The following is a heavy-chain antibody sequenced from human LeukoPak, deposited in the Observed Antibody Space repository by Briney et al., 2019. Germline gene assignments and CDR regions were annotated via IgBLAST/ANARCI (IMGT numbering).Heavy chain of an antibody. D-gene: IGHD3-3*02. CDR3: AREAIPFLANLSVNYWHLDL. Sequence: ASVKVSCKASGYTFTGYYMHWVRQAPGQGLEWMGWINPNSGGTNYAQKFQGRVTMTRDTSISTAYMELTSLRSEDTAVYFCAREAIPFLANLSVNYWHLDLWGRGSLVTVSS. J-gene: IGHJ2*01. V-gene: IGHV1-2*02. CDR1: GYTFTGYY. CDR2: INPNSGGT.